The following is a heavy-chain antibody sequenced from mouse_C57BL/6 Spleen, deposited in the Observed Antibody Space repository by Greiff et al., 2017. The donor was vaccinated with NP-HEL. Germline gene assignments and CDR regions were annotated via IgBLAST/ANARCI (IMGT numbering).Heavy chain of an antibody. J-gene: IGHJ4*01. D-gene: IGHD1-1*01. CDR3: ARDGNGSSFPYAMDY. Sequence: EVKVVESGPGMVKPSQSLSLTCTVTGYSITSGYDWHWIRHFPGNKLEWMGYISYSGSTNYNPSLKSRISITHDTSKNHFFLKLNSVTTEDTATYYCARDGNGSSFPYAMDYWGQGTSVTVSS. V-gene: IGHV3-1*01. CDR2: ISYSGST. CDR1: GYSITSGYD.